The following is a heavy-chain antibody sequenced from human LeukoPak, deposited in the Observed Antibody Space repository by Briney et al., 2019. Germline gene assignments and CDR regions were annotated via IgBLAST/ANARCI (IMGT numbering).Heavy chain of an antibody. V-gene: IGHV1-18*01. D-gene: IGHD4-17*01. CDR3: AIDYGDRSDSDY. CDR1: GYTFTSYG. CDR2: ISAYNGNT. J-gene: IGHJ4*02. Sequence: ASVKASCKASGYTFTSYGISWVRQAPGQGLEWMGWISAYNGNTNYAQKLQGRVTMTTDTSTSTAYVELRSLRSDDTAVYYCAIDYGDRSDSDYWGQGTLVTVSS.